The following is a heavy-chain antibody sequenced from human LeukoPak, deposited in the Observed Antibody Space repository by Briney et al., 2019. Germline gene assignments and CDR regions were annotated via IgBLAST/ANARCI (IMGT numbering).Heavy chain of an antibody. CDR3: AKPAQPFPRPFEV. V-gene: IGHV4-59*01. CDR1: GGSISSYS. J-gene: IGHJ3*01. Sequence: SETLSLTCTVSGGSISSYSWSWIRQPPGKGLEWIGYIHYSGTTKYNSSLESRVTTSLDTSKNHFSLRLNFVTTADTAVYYCAKPAQPFPRPFEVWAQGTGVTVSP. CDR2: IHYSGTT. D-gene: IGHD1-14*01.